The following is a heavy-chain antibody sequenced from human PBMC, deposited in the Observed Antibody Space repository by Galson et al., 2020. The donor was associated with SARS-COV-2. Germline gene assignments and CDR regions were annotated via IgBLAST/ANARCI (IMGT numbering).Heavy chain of an antibody. CDR3: ARETRGRILDY. J-gene: IGHJ4*02. Sequence: GESLKISCAASGFTFKNYAMHWVRQAPGKGLEYVSAISSNGGSTYYADSVKGRFTISRDNSKNTLYLQMDSLRVEDMAVFYCARETRGRILDYWGQGTLVTVSS. D-gene: IGHD5-12*01. V-gene: IGHV3-64*02. CDR2: ISSNGGST. CDR1: GFTFKNYA.